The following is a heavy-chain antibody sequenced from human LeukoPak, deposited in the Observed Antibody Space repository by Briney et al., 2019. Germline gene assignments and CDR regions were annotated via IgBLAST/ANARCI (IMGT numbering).Heavy chain of an antibody. CDR2: INPSGGST. CDR1: GYTFTSYY. V-gene: IGHV1-46*01. Sequence: GASVKVSCKASGYTFTSYYMHWVRQAPGQGLEWMGIINPSGGSTSYAQKFQDRVTMTRDTSTSTVYMELSSLRSEDTAVYYCARDRVYGDYVPPFDYWGQGTLVTVSS. J-gene: IGHJ4*02. CDR3: ARDRVYGDYVPPFDY. D-gene: IGHD4-17*01.